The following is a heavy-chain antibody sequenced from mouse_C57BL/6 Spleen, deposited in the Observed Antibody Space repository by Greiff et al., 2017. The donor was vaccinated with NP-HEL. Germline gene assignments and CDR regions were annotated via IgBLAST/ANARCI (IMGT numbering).Heavy chain of an antibody. CDR2: IYPGGGYT. D-gene: IGHD2-1*01. J-gene: IGHJ3*01. CDR1: GYTFTNYW. Sequence: VQLQESGAELVRPGTSVKMSCKASGYTFTNYWIGWVKQRPGHGLEWIGDIYPGGGYTNYNEKFKGKATLTVDKSSSTAYMQFSSLTSEDSAIYSCAFYYGKYAFAYWGQGTLVTVSA. V-gene: IGHV1-63*01. CDR3: AFYYGKYAFAY.